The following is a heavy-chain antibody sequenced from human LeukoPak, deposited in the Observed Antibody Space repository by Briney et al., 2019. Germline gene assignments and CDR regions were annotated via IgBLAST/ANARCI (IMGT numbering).Heavy chain of an antibody. CDR1: GYTFTSYG. V-gene: IGHV1-2*02. D-gene: IGHD3-10*01. CDR3: ARGVAMVRGVIKIGDY. CDR2: INPNSGGT. J-gene: IGHJ4*02. Sequence: SCKASGYTFTSYGISWVRQAPXQGLEGMGWINPNSGGTNYAQKFQGRVTMTRDTSISTAYMELSRLRSDDTAVYYCARGVAMVRGVIKIGDYWGQGTLVTVSS.